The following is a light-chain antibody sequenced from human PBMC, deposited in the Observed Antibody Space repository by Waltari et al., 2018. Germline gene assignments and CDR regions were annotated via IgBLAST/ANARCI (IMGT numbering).Light chain of an antibody. V-gene: IGKV1-5*03. CDR2: KAS. CDR1: QSISKW. Sequence: DIQMTQSPSTLSASVGDRVIITCRASQSISKWLDWYQQKPGKAPNLLIYKASTLESGVPSRFSGSGSGTDFTLTISSLQPDDFATYYCQQYNSYSLLTFGGGTKIEIK. J-gene: IGKJ4*01. CDR3: QQYNSYSLLT.